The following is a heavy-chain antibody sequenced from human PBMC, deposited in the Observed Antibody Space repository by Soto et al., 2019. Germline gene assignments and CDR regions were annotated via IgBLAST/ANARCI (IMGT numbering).Heavy chain of an antibody. CDR3: APLPPRLELSPLPIPP. J-gene: IGHJ4*02. D-gene: IGHD1-7*01. V-gene: IGHV4-4*02. CDR1: GGSISSTNW. Sequence: QVQLQQSGPRLVKPSGTLSLTCYVSGGSISSTNWWTWVRQPPGKGLEWIGEIYHTGNTNYNPSAGWRVHIRVDKSYHALSLSPRAVTAADTAVYSCAPLPPRLELSPLPIPPWGQGIPVTVPS. CDR2: IYHTGNT.